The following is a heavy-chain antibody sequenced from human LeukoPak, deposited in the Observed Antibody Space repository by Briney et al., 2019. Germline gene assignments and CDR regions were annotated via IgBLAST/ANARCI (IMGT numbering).Heavy chain of an antibody. V-gene: IGHV4-59*08. CDR1: GGSFSGYY. J-gene: IGHJ4*02. Sequence: PSETLSLTCAVYGGSFSGYYWSWIRQPPGRGLEWIGYIYYSGSTNYNPSLKSRVTISVDTSTNQFSLKLSSVTAADTAVYYCARRVERATISRDYFDYWGQGTLVTASS. CDR3: ARRVERATISRDYFDY. CDR2: IYYSGST. D-gene: IGHD5-24*01.